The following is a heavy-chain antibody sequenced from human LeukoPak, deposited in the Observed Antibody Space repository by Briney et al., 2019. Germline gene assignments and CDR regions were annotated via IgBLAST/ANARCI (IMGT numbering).Heavy chain of an antibody. D-gene: IGHD3-10*01. Sequence: GGSLRLSCAASGFTFSSYGMHWVRQAPGKGLEWVAVISYDGSTKYYADSVKGRFTISRDNSKNTLYLQMNSLRAEDTAVYYCARDGYRWLGELLYANYYMDVWGKGTTVTVSS. CDR1: GFTFSSYG. J-gene: IGHJ6*03. CDR2: ISYDGSTK. V-gene: IGHV3-30*03. CDR3: ARDGYRWLGELLYANYYMDV.